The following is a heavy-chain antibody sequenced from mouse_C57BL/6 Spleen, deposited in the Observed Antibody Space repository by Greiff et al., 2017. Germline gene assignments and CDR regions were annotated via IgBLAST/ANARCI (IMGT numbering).Heavy chain of an antibody. CDR3: ARSYDYDADYAMDY. D-gene: IGHD2-4*01. CDR1: GFSLSTSGMG. V-gene: IGHV8-12*01. CDR2: IYWDDDK. Sequence: QVTLEVSGPGILQSSQTLSLTCSFSGFSLSTSGMGVSWIRQPSGKGLELLAHIYWDDDKRYNPSLNSRITISKDTSRHQVFLKITSVDTADTATYYCARSYDYDADYAMDYWGQGTSVTVSS. J-gene: IGHJ4*01.